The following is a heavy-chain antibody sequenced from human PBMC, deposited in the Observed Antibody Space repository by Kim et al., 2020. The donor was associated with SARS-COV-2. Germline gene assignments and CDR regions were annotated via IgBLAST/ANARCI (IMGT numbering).Heavy chain of an antibody. Sequence: SVKVSCKASGRTFSSYAISWVRQAPGQGLEWMGRIIPILGIANYAQKAQGIVTITADKSTSTAYMDLSSLRSEDTAVYYCARDAREMATIEGSYFDYWDQGNLVTVSS. CDR1: GRTFSSYA. D-gene: IGHD5-12*01. J-gene: IGHJ4*02. V-gene: IGHV1-69*04. CDR3: ARDAREMATIEGSYFDY. CDR2: IIPILGIA.